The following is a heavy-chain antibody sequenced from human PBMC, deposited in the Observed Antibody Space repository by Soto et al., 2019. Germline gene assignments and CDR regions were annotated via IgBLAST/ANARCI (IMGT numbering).Heavy chain of an antibody. CDR3: ARVMCGDCSAYYYYSMDV. J-gene: IGHJ6*02. Sequence: EVQLVESGGALVKPGGSLRLSCAASGFSFGIYTMNWVRQAPGKGLEWVASVGTISPYIYYADSVRGRFTISRDNAKNSLFLQMNSLRAEDTAVYYCARVMCGDCSAYYYYSMDVWGQGTTVTVSS. V-gene: IGHV3-21*01. CDR2: VGTISPYI. D-gene: IGHD2-21*02. CDR1: GFSFGIYT.